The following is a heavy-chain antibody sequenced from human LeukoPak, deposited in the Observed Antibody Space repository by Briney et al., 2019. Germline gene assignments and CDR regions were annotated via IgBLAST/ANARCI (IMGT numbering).Heavy chain of an antibody. CDR3: ARYPYSTRWGDYPTANDY. V-gene: IGHV1-18*01. J-gene: IGHJ4*02. D-gene: IGHD4-17*01. CDR2: ISAYNGNT. Sequence: ASAKVSCKASGYTFTSYGISWVRQAPGQGLEWMGWISAYNGNTNYAQKLQGRVTMTTDTSTSTAYMELRSLRSDDTAVYYCARYPYSTRWGDYPTANDYWGQGTLVTVSS. CDR1: GYTFTSYG.